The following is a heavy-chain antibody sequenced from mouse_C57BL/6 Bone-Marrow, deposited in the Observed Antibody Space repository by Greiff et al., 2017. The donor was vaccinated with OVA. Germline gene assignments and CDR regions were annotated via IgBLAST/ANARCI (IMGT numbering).Heavy chain of an antibody. CDR2: INPGSGGT. CDR1: GYAFTNYL. Sequence: VQLQQSGAELVRPGTSVKVSCKASGYAFTNYLIEWVKQRPGQGLEWIGVINPGSGGTNYNEKFKGKATLTADKSSSTAYMQLSSLTSEDSAVYVCARPYGNYLYAMDYWGQGTSVTVSS. D-gene: IGHD2-1*01. CDR3: ARPYGNYLYAMDY. J-gene: IGHJ4*01. V-gene: IGHV1-54*01.